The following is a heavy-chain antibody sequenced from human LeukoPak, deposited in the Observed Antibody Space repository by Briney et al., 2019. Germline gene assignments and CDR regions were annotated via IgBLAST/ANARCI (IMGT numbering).Heavy chain of an antibody. CDR2: ISYDEGDR. CDR1: GFTFSGYP. D-gene: IGHD1-26*01. J-gene: IGHJ3*02. CDR3: ARATGSYGSLDM. V-gene: IGHV3-30-3*01. Sequence: GKSLRLSCAASGFTFSGYPIHWVRQAPGKGLEWVAVISYDEGDRYYADSVKGRFSLSRDNSRNTLCLDMNSLRREDTAVYYCARATGSYGSLDMWGQGTTVTVS.